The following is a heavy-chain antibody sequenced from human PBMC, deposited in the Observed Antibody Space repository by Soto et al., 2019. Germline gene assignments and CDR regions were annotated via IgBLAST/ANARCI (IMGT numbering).Heavy chain of an antibody. CDR2: ISSSGSTI. Sequence: LRLSCAASGFTFSSYEMNWVRQAPGKGLEWVSYISSSGSTIYYADSVKGRFTISRDNAKNSLYLQMNSLRAEDTAVYYCARVTDYGWFDPWGQGTLVTVSS. V-gene: IGHV3-48*03. J-gene: IGHJ5*02. CDR1: GFTFSSYE. CDR3: ARVTDYGWFDP. D-gene: IGHD4-17*01.